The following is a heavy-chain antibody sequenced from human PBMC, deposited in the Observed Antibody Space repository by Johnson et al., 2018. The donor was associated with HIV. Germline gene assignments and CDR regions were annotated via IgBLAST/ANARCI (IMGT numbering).Heavy chain of an antibody. CDR3: AREFTLDWLNPTI. V-gene: IGHV3-30*03. CDR2: ISYDGGEK. J-gene: IGHJ3*02. D-gene: IGHD3-3*01. Sequence: QVQLVESGGGVVQPGRSLRLSCAASGFTFSSYGMHWVRQAPGKGLEWVAVISYDGGEKYYADSVKGRFTISRDNTKNTLYLQMNSLRPEDTAVYYCAREFTLDWLNPTIWGQGTMVTVSS. CDR1: GFTFSSYG.